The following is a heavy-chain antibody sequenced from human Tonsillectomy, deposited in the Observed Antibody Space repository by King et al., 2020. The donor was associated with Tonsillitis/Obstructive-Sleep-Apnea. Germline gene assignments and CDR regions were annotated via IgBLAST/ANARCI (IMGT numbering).Heavy chain of an antibody. Sequence: QLQESGPGLVKPSETLSLTCTVAGGSISSSTYYWCWIRQAPGKRLEGIGGVYHSGSTHHNPSLKSRVTISVDTSKNQFSLKLTSVTAADTAVYYCARSPCSTSCYRGDYWGQGTLVTVSS. CDR2: VYHSGST. V-gene: IGHV4-39*01. CDR3: ARSPCSTSCYRGDY. J-gene: IGHJ4*02. CDR1: GGSISSSTYY. D-gene: IGHD2-2*02.